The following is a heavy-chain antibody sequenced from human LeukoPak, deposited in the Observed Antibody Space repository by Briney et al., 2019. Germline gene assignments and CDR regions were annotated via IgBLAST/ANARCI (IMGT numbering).Heavy chain of an antibody. D-gene: IGHD3-22*01. CDR1: GFDFSGFY. CDR3: TTARGYYDSSGLYYFDY. Sequence: PGGSLRLSCAASGFDFSGFYVHWVRQASGRGLEWVGLIRNKPNSYTTVYAASVKGRFTISRDDSKNTLYLQMNSLKTEDTAVYYCTTARGYYDSSGLYYFDYWGQGTLVTVSS. CDR2: IRNKPNSYTT. J-gene: IGHJ4*02. V-gene: IGHV3-73*01.